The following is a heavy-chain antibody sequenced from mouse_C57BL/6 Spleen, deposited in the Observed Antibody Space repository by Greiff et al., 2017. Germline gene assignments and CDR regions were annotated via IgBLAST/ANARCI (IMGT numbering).Heavy chain of an antibody. Sequence: VKLQESGAELARPGASVKLSCKASGYTFTSYGISWVKQRTGQGLEWIGEIYPRSGNTYYNEKFKGKATLTADKSSSTAYMELRSLTSEDSAVYFCARYYGSSRWYFDVWGTGTTVTVSS. D-gene: IGHD1-1*01. CDR2: IYPRSGNT. CDR3: ARYYGSSRWYFDV. J-gene: IGHJ1*03. V-gene: IGHV1-81*01. CDR1: GYTFTSYG.